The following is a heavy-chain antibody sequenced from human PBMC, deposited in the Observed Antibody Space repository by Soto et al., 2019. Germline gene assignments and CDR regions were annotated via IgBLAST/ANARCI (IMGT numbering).Heavy chain of an antibody. J-gene: IGHJ4*02. V-gene: IGHV3-23*01. CDR3: AKSFRFPYDFWSGYYFDY. CDR1: GFTFSIYA. D-gene: IGHD3-3*01. Sequence: PGVSLRLSCAASGFTFSIYAMSWVRQAPGKGLEWVSTISGSGGSTYYADSVKGRFTISRDNSKNTLYLQMNSLRAEDTAVYYCAKSFRFPYDFWSGYYFDYWGQGTLVTVSS. CDR2: ISGSGGST.